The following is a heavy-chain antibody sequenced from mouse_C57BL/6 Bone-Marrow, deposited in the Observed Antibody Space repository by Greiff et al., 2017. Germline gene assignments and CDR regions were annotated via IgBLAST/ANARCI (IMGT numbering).Heavy chain of an antibody. J-gene: IGHJ2*01. V-gene: IGHV5-4*03. CDR2: ISDGGSYT. CDR3: ARWLPYYFDY. D-gene: IGHD2-2*01. CDR1: GFTFSSYA. Sequence: DVMLVESGGGLVKPGGSLKLSCAASGFTFSSYAMSWVRQTPEKRLEWVATISDGGSYTYYPDNVKGRFTISRDNAKNNLYLQMRHLKSEDTAMYYCARWLPYYFDYWGQGTTLTVSS.